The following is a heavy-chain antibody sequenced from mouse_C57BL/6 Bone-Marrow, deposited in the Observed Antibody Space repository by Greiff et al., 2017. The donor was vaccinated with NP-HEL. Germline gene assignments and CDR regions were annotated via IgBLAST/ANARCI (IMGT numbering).Heavy chain of an antibody. CDR2: IDPNSGST. D-gene: IGHD3-2*02. J-gene: IGHJ2*01. Sequence: VQLQQPGAELVKPGASVKLSCKASGYTFTSYWMHWVKQRPGQGLEWIGMIDPNSGSTNYNEKFKSKATLTVDKSSSTAYMQLSSLTSEDSAVYYCVVLGFFDYWGQGTTLTVSS. CDR1: GYTFTSYW. V-gene: IGHV1-64*01. CDR3: VVLGFFDY.